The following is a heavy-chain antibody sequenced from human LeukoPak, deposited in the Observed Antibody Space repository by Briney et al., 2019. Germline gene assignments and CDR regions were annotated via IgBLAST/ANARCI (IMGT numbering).Heavy chain of an antibody. J-gene: IGHJ4*02. CDR1: GFTFSRYA. CDR3: VKGGSEGGDY. Sequence: GGSLRLSCSASGFTFSRYAMHWVRQAPGKGLEYVSAISSNGAGTYYVDSVKGRFTIFRDNSKNTLYLQMSSLRPEDTAVYYCVKGGSEGGDYWGQGTLVTVSS. CDR2: ISSNGAGT. D-gene: IGHD1-26*01. V-gene: IGHV3-64D*09.